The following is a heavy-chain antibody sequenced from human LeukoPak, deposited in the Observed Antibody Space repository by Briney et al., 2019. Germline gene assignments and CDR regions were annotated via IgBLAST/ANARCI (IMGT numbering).Heavy chain of an antibody. CDR2: TYYRSKWYN. D-gene: IGHD2-15*01. CDR1: GDSVSSNSAA. V-gene: IGHV6-1*01. J-gene: IGHJ5*02. Sequence: SQTLSLTCAISGDSVSSNSAAWNWIRQSPSRGLEWLGRTYYRSKWYNDYAVSVKSRITINPDTSKNQFSLQLNSVTPEDTAVYYCARVEVPAASLCSGGSCYSFWFDPWGQGTLVTVSS. CDR3: ARVEVPAASLCSGGSCYSFWFDP.